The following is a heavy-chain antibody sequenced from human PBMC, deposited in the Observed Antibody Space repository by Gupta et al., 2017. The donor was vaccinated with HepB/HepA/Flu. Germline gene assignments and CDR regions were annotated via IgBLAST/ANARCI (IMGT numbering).Heavy chain of an antibody. V-gene: IGHV1-3*01. Sequence: QVQLVQSGAEVRKPGASVKISCKTSGYIFTDYAIHWVRQAPGQRLEWMGWINAATGEAKSSQKVQGRGALTRDTSASTVYMELASLRSEDSAVYDCARLLGGIIVVPTAPDGDDAGGQGTKVSVSS. CDR1: GYIFTDYA. CDR2: INAATGEA. CDR3: ARLLGGIIVVPTAPDGDDA. D-gene: IGHD3-22*01. J-gene: IGHJ6*02.